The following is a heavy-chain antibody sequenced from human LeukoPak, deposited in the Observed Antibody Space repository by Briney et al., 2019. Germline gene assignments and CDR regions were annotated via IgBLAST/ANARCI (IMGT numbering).Heavy chain of an antibody. V-gene: IGHV3-15*01. D-gene: IGHD3-9*01. CDR2: IKSKTAGGTT. CDR3: TTNQDYDILTGYYRYFDY. CDR1: GFTFSNAW. J-gene: IGHJ4*02. Sequence: GGSLRLSCAASGFTFSNAWMSWVRQAPGKGLEWVGRIKSKTAGGTTDYAAPVKGRFTISRDDSKNTLYLQMNSLKTEDTAVYYCTTNQDYDILTGYYRYFDYWGQGTLVTVSS.